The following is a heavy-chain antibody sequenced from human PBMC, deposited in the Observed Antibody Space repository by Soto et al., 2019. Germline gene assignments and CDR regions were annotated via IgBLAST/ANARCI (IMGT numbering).Heavy chain of an antibody. J-gene: IGHJ4*02. CDR2: ISGSGGST. CDR1: GFTFSRYA. Sequence: EVQLLESGGGLVQPGGSLRLSCAASGFTFSRYAMSWVRQAPGKGLEWVSGISGSGGSTYYADSVKGRFTISRDSSKNTVYLQMNCLRAEDTAVYYCAKDYDFWSGYYPGRFFDHWGQGTLVTVSS. CDR3: AKDYDFWSGYYPGRFFDH. D-gene: IGHD3-3*01. V-gene: IGHV3-23*01.